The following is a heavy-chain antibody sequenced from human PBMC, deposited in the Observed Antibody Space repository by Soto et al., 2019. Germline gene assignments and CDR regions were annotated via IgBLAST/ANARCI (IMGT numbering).Heavy chain of an antibody. CDR1: GYTFTSYH. CDR3: ARDTPPTDY. Sequence: QVQLVQSGAEVKKPGASVKVSCKTSGYTFTSYHISWVRQAPGQGLEGMGWIIAYNTNTNYAQKFQGRVTMTTDTLTSTAYKELRSLRSDDTAVYYCARDTPPTDYWGQGTLVTVSS. CDR2: IIAYNTNT. J-gene: IGHJ4*02. V-gene: IGHV1-18*01.